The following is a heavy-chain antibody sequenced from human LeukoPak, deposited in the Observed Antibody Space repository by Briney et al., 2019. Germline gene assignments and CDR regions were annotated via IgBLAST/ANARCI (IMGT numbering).Heavy chain of an antibody. Sequence: GGSLRLSCAASGFTFSSYEMNWVRQAPGKGLEWVSYISSSGSTIYYADSVKGRFTISRDNAKNSLYLQMNSLRAEDTAVYYCATENFKMTTVTFPWGQGTLVTVSS. CDR2: ISSSGSTI. CDR3: ATENFKMTTVTFP. V-gene: IGHV3-48*03. D-gene: IGHD4-17*01. CDR1: GFTFSSYE. J-gene: IGHJ5*02.